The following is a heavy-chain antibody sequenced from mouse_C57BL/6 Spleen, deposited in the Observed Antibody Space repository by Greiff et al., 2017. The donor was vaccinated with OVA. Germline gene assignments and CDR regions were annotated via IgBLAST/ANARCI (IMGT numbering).Heavy chain of an antibody. CDR2: IWRGGST. V-gene: IGHV2-5*01. Sequence: VKLVESGPGLVQPSQSLSITCTVSGFSLTSYGVHWVRQSPGKGLEWLGVIWRGGSTDYNAAFMSRLSITKDNSKSQVFFKMNSLQADDTAIYYCAKSYGNYEGYAMGYWGQGTSVTVSS. CDR3: AKSYGNYEGYAMGY. CDR1: GFSLTSYG. J-gene: IGHJ4*01. D-gene: IGHD2-1*01.